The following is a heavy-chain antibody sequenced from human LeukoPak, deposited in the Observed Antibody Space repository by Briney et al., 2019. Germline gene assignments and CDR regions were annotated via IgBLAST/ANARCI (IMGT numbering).Heavy chain of an antibody. CDR2: IIPIFGTA. Sequence: GASVKVSRKASGGTFSSYAISWLRQAPGQGLEWMGRIIPIFGTANYAQKFQGRVTITTDESTSTAYMELSSLRSEDTAVYYCAREGSLSQNFDYGGQGTLVTVSS. D-gene: IGHD1-26*01. CDR3: AREGSLSQNFDY. CDR1: GGTFSSYA. V-gene: IGHV1-69*05. J-gene: IGHJ4*02.